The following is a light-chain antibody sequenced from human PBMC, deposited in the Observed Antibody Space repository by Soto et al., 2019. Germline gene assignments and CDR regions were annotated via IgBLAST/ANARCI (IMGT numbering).Light chain of an antibody. Sequence: QPVLTQPPSASGTPGQRVTLSRSGSSSSIGTNTVTWYQQLPGTAPKLLIYSNNQRPSGVPDRFSGSKSGTSASLAISGLQSEDEADYYCAAWDVSLVVFGGGTKVTVL. J-gene: IGLJ2*01. V-gene: IGLV1-44*01. CDR3: AAWDVSLVV. CDR1: SSSIGTNT. CDR2: SNN.